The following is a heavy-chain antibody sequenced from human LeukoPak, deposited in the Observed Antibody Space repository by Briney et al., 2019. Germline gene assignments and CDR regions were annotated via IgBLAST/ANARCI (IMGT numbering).Heavy chain of an antibody. D-gene: IGHD2-15*01. CDR1: GGSISSYY. CDR3: ARWSGVVVVAATPWGFDP. CDR2: IYYSGST. V-gene: IGHV4-59*01. Sequence: SETLSLTCTVSGGSISSYYWGWIRQPPGKGLEWIGYIYYSGSTNYNPSLKSRVTISVDTSKNQFSLKLSSVTAADTAVYYCARWSGVVVVAATPWGFDPWGQGTLVTVSS. J-gene: IGHJ5*02.